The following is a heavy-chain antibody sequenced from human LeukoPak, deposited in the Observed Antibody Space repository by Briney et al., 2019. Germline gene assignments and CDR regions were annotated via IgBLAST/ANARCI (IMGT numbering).Heavy chain of an antibody. J-gene: IGHJ4*02. Sequence: GGSLRLSCAASRFIFYNYAMSWVRQAPGKGLEWVSSISGSGGSTYYADSVKGRFTISRDNSKNTLYLQMNSLRAEDTAVYYCAKDGESDYVPERYFDYWGQGTLVTVSS. CDR2: ISGSGGST. CDR3: AKDGESDYVPERYFDY. CDR1: RFIFYNYA. D-gene: IGHD3-16*01. V-gene: IGHV3-23*01.